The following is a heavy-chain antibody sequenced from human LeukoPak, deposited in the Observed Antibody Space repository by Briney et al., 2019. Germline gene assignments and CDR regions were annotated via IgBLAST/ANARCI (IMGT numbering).Heavy chain of an antibody. CDR3: ARVIAVGGHFDY. CDR1: GYPFTTYS. J-gene: IGHJ4*02. D-gene: IGHD6-13*01. Sequence: GASVKVSCEASGYPFTTYSIHWVRQAPGQRLEWMGWINAGNGNTKYSQKFQGRVTITRDTSASTAYMELSSLRSEDTAVYYCARVIAVGGHFDYWGQGTLVTVSS. CDR2: INAGNGNT. V-gene: IGHV1-3*01.